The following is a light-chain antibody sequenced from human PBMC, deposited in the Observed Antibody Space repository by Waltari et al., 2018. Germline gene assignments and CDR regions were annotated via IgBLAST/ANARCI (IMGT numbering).Light chain of an antibody. Sequence: QSALTQPPSVSGSPGPSVPIPCPGTCSDVGCEHRVSWYQPPPGTAPTLIIYDVRNRPSGVSHRFSGSRSGNTASLTISGLQAEDEADYYCSSYTANTRFFGGGTKLTVL. J-gene: IGLJ2*01. CDR1: CSDVGCEHR. CDR3: SSYTANTRF. V-gene: IGLV2-18*02. CDR2: DVR.